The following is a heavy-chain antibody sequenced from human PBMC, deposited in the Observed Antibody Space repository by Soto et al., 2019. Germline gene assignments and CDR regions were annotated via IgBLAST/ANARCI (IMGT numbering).Heavy chain of an antibody. Sequence: GGSLRLSCATSGFTFDDYAMHWVRQAPGKGLEWVSGISWNSGSIVYADSVKGRFTISRDTAKNSLYLQMNSLRAEDTAVYYCARHYYYDSSGYYQAWGQGTLVTVSS. CDR2: ISWNSGSI. V-gene: IGHV3-9*01. J-gene: IGHJ5*02. CDR1: GFTFDDYA. CDR3: ARHYYYDSSGYYQA. D-gene: IGHD3-22*01.